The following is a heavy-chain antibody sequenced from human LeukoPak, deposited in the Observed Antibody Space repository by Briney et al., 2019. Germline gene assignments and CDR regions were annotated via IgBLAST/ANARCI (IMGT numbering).Heavy chain of an antibody. Sequence: SETLSLTCTVSGGSISSSSYYWGWIRQPPGKGLEWIGSIYYSGSTYYNPSLKSRVTISVDTSKNQFSLKLSSVTAADTAVYYCARVGYYDFWSGYFIDAFDIWGQGTMVTVSS. CDR3: ARVGYYDFWSGYFIDAFDI. J-gene: IGHJ3*02. V-gene: IGHV4-39*07. CDR2: IYYSGST. D-gene: IGHD3-3*01. CDR1: GGSISSSSYY.